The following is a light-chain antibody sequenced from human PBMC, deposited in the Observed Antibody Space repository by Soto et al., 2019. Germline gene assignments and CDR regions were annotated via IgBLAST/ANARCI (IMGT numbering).Light chain of an antibody. CDR1: SSDVGAYNY. CDR2: DVS. Sequence: QSVLTQPASVSGSPGQSIAISCTGTSSDVGAYNYVSWYQQYPGKAPKLVIFDVSYRPSGVSNRFSGSKSGNTASLTISGLQAEDEADYYCKSFTTSDTHVFGTGTKVTVL. J-gene: IGLJ1*01. V-gene: IGLV2-14*01. CDR3: KSFTTSDTHV.